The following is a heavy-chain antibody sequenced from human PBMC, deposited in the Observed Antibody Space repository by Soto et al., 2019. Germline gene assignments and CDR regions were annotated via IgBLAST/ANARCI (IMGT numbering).Heavy chain of an antibody. J-gene: IGHJ4*02. D-gene: IGHD3-22*01. Sequence: QVQLVQSGAEVKKPGSSVKVSCKVSGGTFSSYAISWVRQAPGQGVEWMGGIIPIFGTANYAQKFQGRVTITADKSTSTAYMELSSLRSEDTAVYYCARDHYYDSSGLGVFGYWGQGTLVTVSS. CDR3: ARDHYYDSSGLGVFGY. CDR1: GGTFSSYA. V-gene: IGHV1-69*06. CDR2: IIPIFGTA.